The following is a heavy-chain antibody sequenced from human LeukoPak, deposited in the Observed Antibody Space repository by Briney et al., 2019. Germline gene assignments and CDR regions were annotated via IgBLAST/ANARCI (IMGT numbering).Heavy chain of an antibody. CDR2: ISSSSSYI. Sequence: PGGSLRLSCAASGFTFSSYSMNWVRQAPGKGLEWVSSISSSSSYIYYADSVKGRFTISRDNAKNSLYLQMNSLRAEDTAVYYRARSPRNWNWGYFDYWGQGTLVTVSS. CDR3: ARSPRNWNWGYFDY. V-gene: IGHV3-21*01. J-gene: IGHJ4*02. D-gene: IGHD1-7*01. CDR1: GFTFSSYS.